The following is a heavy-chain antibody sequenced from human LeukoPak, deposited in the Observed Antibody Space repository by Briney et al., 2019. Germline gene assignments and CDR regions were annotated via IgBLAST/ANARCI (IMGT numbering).Heavy chain of an antibody. CDR3: ARDVSSSAAWWFDP. CDR1: GGTFSSYA. J-gene: IGHJ5*02. V-gene: IGHV1-46*01. Sequence: ASVKVSCKASGGTFSSYAISWVRQAPGQGLEWVGIINPSDGTTYNAQKFQGRVTMTRDTSTSTLYMEVSSLRSEDTAVYYCARDVSSSAAWWFDPWGQGTLVTVSS. D-gene: IGHD6-6*01. CDR2: INPSDGTT.